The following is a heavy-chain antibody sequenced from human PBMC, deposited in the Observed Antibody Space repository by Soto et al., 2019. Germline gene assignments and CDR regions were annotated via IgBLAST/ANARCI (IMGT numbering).Heavy chain of an antibody. Sequence: PGGSLRLSCAASGFTFSDYYMSWIRQAPGKGLECVSYISSSGSTIYYADSVKGRFTISRDNAKNSLYLQMNSLRAEDTAVYYCARFAPEGYSSSWYSARYYGMDVWGQGTTVTVYS. CDR1: GFTFSDYY. D-gene: IGHD6-13*01. V-gene: IGHV3-11*01. CDR3: ARFAPEGYSSSWYSARYYGMDV. J-gene: IGHJ6*02. CDR2: ISSSGSTI.